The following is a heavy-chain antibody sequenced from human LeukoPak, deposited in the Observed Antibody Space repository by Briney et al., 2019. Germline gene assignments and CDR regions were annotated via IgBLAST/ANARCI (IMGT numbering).Heavy chain of an antibody. CDR3: TTLSGFRFDP. CDR2: ISSSTSYI. CDR1: GFTFSSYS. D-gene: IGHD1-1*01. J-gene: IGHJ5*02. Sequence: GGSLRLSCAASGFTFSSYSMNWVRQAPGKGLEWVSSISSSTSYIYYADSVKGRFTISRDNAKNALYLQMNSLRDEDTAVYYCTTLSGFRFDPWGQGTLVTVSS. V-gene: IGHV3-21*06.